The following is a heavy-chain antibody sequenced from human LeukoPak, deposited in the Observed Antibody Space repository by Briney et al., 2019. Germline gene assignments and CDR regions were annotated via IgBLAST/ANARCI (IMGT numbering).Heavy chain of an antibody. CDR1: DGSISSSSYY. Sequence: SETLSLTCTVSDGSISSSSYYWGWIRQPPGKGLEWIGSISYSGSTYNNPSLKSRVTISVDTSNNQFSLKLSSVTAADTAVYYCARRVAAVHAFDSCGQGTMVTVSS. CDR3: ARRVAAVHAFDS. CDR2: ISYSGST. D-gene: IGHD6-13*01. J-gene: IGHJ3*02. V-gene: IGHV4-39*01.